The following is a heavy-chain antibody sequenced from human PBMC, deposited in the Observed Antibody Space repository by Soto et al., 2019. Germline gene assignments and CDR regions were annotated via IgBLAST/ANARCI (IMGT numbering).Heavy chain of an antibody. V-gene: IGHV5-51*01. Sequence: PRESLKISCKGSGYSFSTFWIAWVRQLPGKGLDWVGLIYPLDSQTTYSPSFQGQVTISVDRSIDTAYLHWKTLQASDTAMYFCARGGKNGNSAVFDYWGPGALVTVSS. CDR1: GYSFSTFW. CDR3: ARGGKNGNSAVFDY. J-gene: IGHJ4*02. CDR2: IYPLDSQT. D-gene: IGHD1-1*01.